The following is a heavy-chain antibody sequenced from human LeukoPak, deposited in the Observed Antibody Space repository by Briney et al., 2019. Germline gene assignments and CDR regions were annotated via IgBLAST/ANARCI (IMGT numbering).Heavy chain of an antibody. CDR2: IIPIFGTA. V-gene: IGHV1-69*13. J-gene: IGHJ4*02. D-gene: IGHD6-19*01. Sequence: GASVTVSCKASGGTFSSCAISWVRQAPGQGLEWMGGIIPIFGTANYAQKFQGRVTITADESTSTAYMELSSLRSEDTAVYYCARDTEYSSGVFDYWGQGTLVTVSS. CDR3: ARDTEYSSGVFDY. CDR1: GGTFSSCA.